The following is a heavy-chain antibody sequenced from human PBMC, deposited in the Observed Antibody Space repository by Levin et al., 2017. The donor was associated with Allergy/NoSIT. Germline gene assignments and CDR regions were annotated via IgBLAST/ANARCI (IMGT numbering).Heavy chain of an antibody. V-gene: IGHV3-23*01. Sequence: PSETLSLTCATSGFTFSNYAMTWVRQAPGKGLEWVSAISGSGGSTYYADSVKGRFTISRDNSKNTLYLQMNSLRAEDTALYYCATSRGIAAAGLVFDYWGQGTLVTVSS. CDR2: ISGSGGST. CDR1: GFTFSNYA. CDR3: ATSRGIAAAGLVFDY. J-gene: IGHJ4*02. D-gene: IGHD6-13*01.